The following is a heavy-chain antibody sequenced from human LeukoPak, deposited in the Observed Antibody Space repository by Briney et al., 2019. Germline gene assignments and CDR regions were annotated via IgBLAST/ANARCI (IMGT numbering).Heavy chain of an antibody. Sequence: SETLSLTCTVSGGSISSSSYYWGWIRQPPGKGLEWIGSIYYSGSTYYNPSLKSRVTISLDTSKNQFSLKLSSVTAADTAVYYCARQNIAAAGTNWFDPWGQGTLVTVSS. V-gene: IGHV4-39*01. CDR1: GGSISSSSYY. J-gene: IGHJ5*02. CDR3: ARQNIAAAGTNWFDP. D-gene: IGHD6-13*01. CDR2: IYYSGST.